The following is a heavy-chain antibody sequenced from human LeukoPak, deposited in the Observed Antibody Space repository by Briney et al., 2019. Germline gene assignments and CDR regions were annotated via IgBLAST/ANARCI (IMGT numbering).Heavy chain of an antibody. CDR2: IYYSGST. CDR1: GGSISSGSYY. CDR3: ARLLCSSTSCLWPNAFDI. J-gene: IGHJ3*02. Sequence: SETLSLTCTVSGGSISSGSYYWAWIRQAPGKGLEWIVSIYYSGSTYFNPSLKSRVTVSVDTSKNQFSLKLSSVTATDTAEYYCARLLCSSTSCLWPNAFDIWGQGTMVTVSS. V-gene: IGHV4-39*01. D-gene: IGHD2-2*01.